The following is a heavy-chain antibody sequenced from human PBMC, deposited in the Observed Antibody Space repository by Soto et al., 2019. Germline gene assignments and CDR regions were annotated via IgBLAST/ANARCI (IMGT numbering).Heavy chain of an antibody. CDR2: ISYDGSNK. Sequence: SGFTFSSYAMHWVRQAPGKGLEWVAVISYDGSNKYYADSVKGRFTISRDNSKNSLYLQMNSLRTEDTALYYCAKDGNSGSYYLFDYWGQGTLVTVSS. J-gene: IGHJ4*02. CDR3: AKDGNSGSYYLFDY. CDR1: GFTFSSYA. V-gene: IGHV3-30-3*02. D-gene: IGHD1-26*01.